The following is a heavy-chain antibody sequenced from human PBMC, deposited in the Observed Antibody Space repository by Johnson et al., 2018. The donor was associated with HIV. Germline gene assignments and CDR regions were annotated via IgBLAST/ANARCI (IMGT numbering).Heavy chain of an antibody. D-gene: IGHD4-17*01. V-gene: IGHV3-9*01. CDR3: AKDPGGDYGDFVRTLDTFDL. CDR1: GFTFDDYA. J-gene: IGHJ3*01. CDR2: ISWNSGSI. Sequence: VQLVESGGGLVQPGRSLRLSCAASGFTFDDYAMHWVRQAPGKGLEWVSGISWNSGSIGYADSVKGRFTISRDNAKNSLYLQMNSLRAEDTAIFYCAKDPGGDYGDFVRTLDTFDLWGRGTMVAVSS.